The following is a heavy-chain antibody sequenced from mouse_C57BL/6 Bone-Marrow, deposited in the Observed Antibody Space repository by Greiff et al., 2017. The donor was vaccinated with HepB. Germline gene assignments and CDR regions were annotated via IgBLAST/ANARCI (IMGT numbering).Heavy chain of an antibody. J-gene: IGHJ3*01. CDR3: ARGGGGWFAY. V-gene: IGHV5-4*03. CDR2: ISDGGSYT. CDR1: GFTFSSYA. Sequence: EVMLVESGGGLVKPGGSLKLSCAASGFTFSSYAMSWVRQTPEKRLEWVATISDGGSYTYYPDNVKGRFTISRDNAKNNLYLQMSHLKSEDTAMYYCARGGGGWFAYWGQGTLVTVSA.